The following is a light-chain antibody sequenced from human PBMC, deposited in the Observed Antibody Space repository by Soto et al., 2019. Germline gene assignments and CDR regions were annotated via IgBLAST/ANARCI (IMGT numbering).Light chain of an antibody. Sequence: SYELTQPPSVSVAPGQTARITCGGNNIGSKSVHWYQQKPGQAPVLVVYDDSDGPSGIPERFSGSNSGNTATLTISRVEAGDEADYYCQVWDSSSDHPTVVFGGGTKVTVL. CDR1: NIGSKS. J-gene: IGLJ2*01. CDR2: DDS. V-gene: IGLV3-21*02. CDR3: QVWDSSSDHPTVV.